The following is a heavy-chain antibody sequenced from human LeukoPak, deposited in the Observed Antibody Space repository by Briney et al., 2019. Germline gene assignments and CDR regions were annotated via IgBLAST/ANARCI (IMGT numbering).Heavy chain of an antibody. V-gene: IGHV3-15*01. D-gene: IGHD6-19*01. Sequence: GGSLRLSCAASGFTFSNAWMSWVRQAPGKGLEWVGRIKSKTDGGTTDYAAPVKGRFTISRGDSKNTLYLQMNSLKTEDTAVYYCTTSDSSGWSFDYWGQGTLVTVSS. CDR1: GFTFSNAW. CDR3: TTSDSSGWSFDY. CDR2: IKSKTDGGTT. J-gene: IGHJ4*02.